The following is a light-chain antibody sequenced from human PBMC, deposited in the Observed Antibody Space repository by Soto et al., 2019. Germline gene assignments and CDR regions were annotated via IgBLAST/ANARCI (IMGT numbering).Light chain of an antibody. CDR1: SSDVGDYNY. Sequence: QSVLTQPASVSGSPGQSITISCTGTSSDVGDYNYVSWYQQHPGKAPKLIIYEVSNRPSGISNRFSGSKSGNTASLTISGLQAEDEANYYCNSYTGSSTVFGGGTKLTVL. CDR2: EVS. CDR3: NSYTGSSTV. J-gene: IGLJ2*01. V-gene: IGLV2-14*01.